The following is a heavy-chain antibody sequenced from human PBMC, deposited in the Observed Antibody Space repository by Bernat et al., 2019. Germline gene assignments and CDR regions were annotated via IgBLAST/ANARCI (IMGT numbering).Heavy chain of an antibody. D-gene: IGHD4-17*01. CDR3: AKDLRFYYGVFDY. V-gene: IGHV3-23*01. Sequence: EVQVLESGGGLVQPGGSLRLSCAASGFTFSNYAMSWVRRAPGKGLEWVSAISGSGGSTYYADSGTGRFTISRDNAKNTLFLQMNSLRAEDTAVYYCAKDLRFYYGVFDYWGQGALVTVSS. CDR1: GFTFSNYA. CDR2: ISGSGGST. J-gene: IGHJ4*02.